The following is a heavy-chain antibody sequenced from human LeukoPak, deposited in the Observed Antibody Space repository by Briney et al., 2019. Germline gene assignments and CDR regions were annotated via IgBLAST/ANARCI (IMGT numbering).Heavy chain of an antibody. CDR1: GGSISSYC. CDR2: IYHSGST. Sequence: TTSETLSLTCTVSGGSISSYCWSWIRQPPGKGLEWIGHIYHSGSTNYNPSLKRRVTTSVDTSKNQISLNLSSVTAADTAVYYCARPASAYYVNEGFDIWGPGTMVTVSS. V-gene: IGHV4-59*01. J-gene: IGHJ3*02. D-gene: IGHD3-3*01. CDR3: ARPASAYYVNEGFDI.